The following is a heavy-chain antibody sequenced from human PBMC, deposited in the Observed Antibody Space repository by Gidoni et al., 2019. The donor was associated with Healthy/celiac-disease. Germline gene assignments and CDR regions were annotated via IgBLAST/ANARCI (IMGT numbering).Heavy chain of an antibody. D-gene: IGHD1-1*01. Sequence: QVQLQESGPGLVKPSPTLSLTCTVSGGSLNSGDSYWSWIRQPPGNGLEWIGYIYYSGSTYYNPLLKSRVTRSVDTSKNQFSLKLSSVTAAETDVYYCADEGGNAVYFDYWGQGTLVTVSS. CDR1: GGSLNSGDSY. CDR3: ADEGGNAVYFDY. V-gene: IGHV4-30-4*01. CDR2: IYYSGST. J-gene: IGHJ4*02.